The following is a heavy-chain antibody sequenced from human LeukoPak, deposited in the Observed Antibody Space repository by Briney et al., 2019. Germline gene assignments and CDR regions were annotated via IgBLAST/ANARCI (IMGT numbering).Heavy chain of an antibody. CDR1: RFTFSSYS. CDR3: ARWYVIRDYYGMDV. D-gene: IGHD6-13*01. J-gene: IGHJ6*02. Sequence: GGSLTLSCAASRFTFSSYSMNWVRQAPGKGLEWVSYISSSSSYIYYADSVKGRFTISRDNAKNSLYLQMNSLRAEDTAVYYCARWYVIRDYYGMDVWGQGTTVTVSS. V-gene: IGHV3-21*01. CDR2: ISSSSSYI.